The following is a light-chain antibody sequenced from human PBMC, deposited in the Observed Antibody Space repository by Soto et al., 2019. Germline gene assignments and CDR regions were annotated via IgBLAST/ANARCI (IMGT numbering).Light chain of an antibody. J-gene: IGLJ2*01. CDR3: LSFDSSLSVV. Sequence: QSVLTQPPSVSGAAGQRVTISCTGSSSNIGAGYDVHWYQQLPGRAPKLLIYGNTNRPSGVPDRFSGSKSGTSASLAITGLQAEDEADYYCLSFDSSLSVVFRGGIKLTVL. V-gene: IGLV1-40*01. CDR1: SSNIGAGYD. CDR2: GNT.